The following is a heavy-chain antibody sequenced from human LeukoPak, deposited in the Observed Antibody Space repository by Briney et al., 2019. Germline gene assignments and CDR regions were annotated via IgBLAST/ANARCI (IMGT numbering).Heavy chain of an antibody. CDR1: GGSISSSNW. V-gene: IGHV4-4*02. CDR3: ASRGIAAAGTNDY. Sequence: SGTLSLTCAVSGGSISSSNWWSWVRQPPGKGLEWIGEIYHSGSTNYNPSLKSRVTISVDKSKNQFSLKLSSVTAADTDVYYCASRGIAAAGTNDYWGQGTLVTVSS. J-gene: IGHJ4*02. D-gene: IGHD6-13*01. CDR2: IYHSGST.